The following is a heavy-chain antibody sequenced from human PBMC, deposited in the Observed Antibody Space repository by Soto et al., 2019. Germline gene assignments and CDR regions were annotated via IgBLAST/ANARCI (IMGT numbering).Heavy chain of an antibody. CDR3: ARERAIKAVGSRQVEY. CDR2: IDYSGNT. D-gene: IGHD6-13*01. J-gene: IGHJ4*02. Sequence: SETLSLTCTVSGGSISSANYYWSWIRQPPGKGLEWIGYIDYSGNTYYSPSLTSRLILSVDTSKNHFSLELTSVTAADTAVYYCARERAIKAVGSRQVEYWGQRTLVTVSS. V-gene: IGHV4-30-4*01. CDR1: GGSISSANYY.